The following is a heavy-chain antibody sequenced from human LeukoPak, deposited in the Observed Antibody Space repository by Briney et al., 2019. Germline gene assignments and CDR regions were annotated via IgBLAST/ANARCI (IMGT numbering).Heavy chain of an antibody. CDR2: ISGSGSST. CDR3: AKVRSGYYYSELDY. Sequence: GGSLRLSCAASGFTFRRYAMSWVRQAPGKGLEWVSVISGSGSSTYYAGSVKGRFTISRDNSKNTLYLQMNSLRAEDTAVYYCAKVRSGYYYSELDYWGQGTLVTVSS. D-gene: IGHD5-12*01. J-gene: IGHJ4*02. V-gene: IGHV3-23*01. CDR1: GFTFRRYA.